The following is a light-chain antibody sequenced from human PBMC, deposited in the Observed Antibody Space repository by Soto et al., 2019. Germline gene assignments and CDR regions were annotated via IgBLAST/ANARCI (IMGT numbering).Light chain of an antibody. CDR1: TSNLGAGYD. CDR2: GNR. J-gene: IGLJ3*02. Sequence: QSVLTQPPSVSGAPGQRVTLSCTGNTSNLGAGYDVHWYQQLPGAAPKLVIFGNRNRPSGVPERFSGSKSGTSASLAITGLQAEDEADYYCASWEDSLNGWVIGGGTKVTVL. V-gene: IGLV1-40*01. CDR3: ASWEDSLNGWV.